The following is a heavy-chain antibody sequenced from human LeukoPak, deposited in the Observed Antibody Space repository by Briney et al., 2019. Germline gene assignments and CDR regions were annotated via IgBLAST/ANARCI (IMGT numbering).Heavy chain of an antibody. V-gene: IGHV1-18*01. CDR2: ISPHNGDT. D-gene: IGHD1-26*01. CDR1: GYTLTSYG. Sequence: GASVKVSCTASGYTLTSYGLSWVRQARGQGLEWMGWISPHNGDTHSAQKYQGRVTVTIDTTTSTVYMELRSLRSDDTAVYYCARAFGTYSLRNDYWGQGTLVTVSS. J-gene: IGHJ4*02. CDR3: ARAFGTYSLRNDY.